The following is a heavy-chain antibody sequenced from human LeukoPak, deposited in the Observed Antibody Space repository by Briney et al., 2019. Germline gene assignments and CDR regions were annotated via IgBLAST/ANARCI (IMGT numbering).Heavy chain of an antibody. J-gene: IGHJ4*02. D-gene: IGHD1-26*01. Sequence: PGGSLRLSCAASGFTFSSYSMNWVRQAPGKGLEWVSSISSSSSYIYYADSVKGRFTISRDNAKNSLYLQMNSLRAEDTAVYYCARDSWAEGSKVGATVSGDYWGQGTLVTVSS. V-gene: IGHV3-21*01. CDR3: ARDSWAEGSKVGATVSGDY. CDR2: ISSSSSYI. CDR1: GFTFSSYS.